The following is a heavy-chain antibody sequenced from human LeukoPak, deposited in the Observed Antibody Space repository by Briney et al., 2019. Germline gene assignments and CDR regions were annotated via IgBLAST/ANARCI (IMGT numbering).Heavy chain of an antibody. J-gene: IGHJ3*02. CDR1: GGSISSYY. CDR3: ARGRVVPASSI. CDR2: IYTSGST. V-gene: IGHV4-4*07. Sequence: PSETLSLTCTVSGGSISSYYWSWIRQPAGKGLEWIGRIYTSGSTSYNPSLKSRVTMSVDTSKNQLSLKLSSVTAADTAVYYCARGRVVPASSIWGQGTMVTVSS. D-gene: IGHD2-2*01.